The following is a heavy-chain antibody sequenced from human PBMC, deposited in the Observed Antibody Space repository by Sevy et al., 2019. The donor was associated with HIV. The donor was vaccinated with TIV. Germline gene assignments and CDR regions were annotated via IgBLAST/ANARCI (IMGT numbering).Heavy chain of an antibody. D-gene: IGHD3-10*01. V-gene: IGHV3-21*01. Sequence: GGSLRLSCAASGFAFSSYTMNWVRQAPGKGLEWASSISSSSDYIYYADTVRGRFTISRDNAKKSLYLQMNSLSAEDTAVYYCARDGLGSGTSQNWFDPWGQGTLVTVSS. CDR2: ISSSSDYI. J-gene: IGHJ5*02. CDR3: ARDGLGSGTSQNWFDP. CDR1: GFAFSSYT.